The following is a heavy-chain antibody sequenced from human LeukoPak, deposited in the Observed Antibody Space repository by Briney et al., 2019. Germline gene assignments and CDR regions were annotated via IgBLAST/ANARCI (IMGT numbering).Heavy chain of an antibody. V-gene: IGHV3-23*01. J-gene: IGHJ4*02. Sequence: GGSLRLSWAASGFTFSSYAMTWVRQAPGKGLEWVSAISTSGDNTYYADSVRGRFTISRDNTKNSLYLQMNSLGVEDTAVYYCARGTAVALWGQGTLVTVSS. CDR2: ISTSGDNT. CDR1: GFTFSSYA. D-gene: IGHD6-19*01. CDR3: ARGTAVAL.